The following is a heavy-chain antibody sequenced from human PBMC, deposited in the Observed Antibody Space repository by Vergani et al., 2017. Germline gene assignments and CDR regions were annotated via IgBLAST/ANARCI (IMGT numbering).Heavy chain of an antibody. Sequence: QVQLVQSGAEVKKPGASVKVSCKASGDTFTGYYMHWVRQAPGQGLEWMGWINPNSGGTNYAQKFQGRVTMTRDTSISTAYMELSRLRSDDTAVYYCARPIVVVPAASRYYYYDMDVWGQGTTVTVSS. CDR2: INPNSGGT. CDR1: GDTFTGYY. D-gene: IGHD2-2*01. V-gene: IGHV1-2*02. CDR3: ARPIVVVPAASRYYYYDMDV. J-gene: IGHJ6*02.